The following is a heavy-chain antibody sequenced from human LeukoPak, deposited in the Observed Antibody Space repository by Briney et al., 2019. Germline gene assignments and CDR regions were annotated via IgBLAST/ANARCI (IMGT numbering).Heavy chain of an antibody. CDR2: IYYTGST. CDR1: GGSISSSSHY. D-gene: IGHD3-10*01. Sequence: SETLSLTCTVSGGSISSSSHYWGWIRQPPGKGLEWIGTIYYTGSTYYNPPLRSRVTISADTSKNQFSLKLSSVTAADTAFYYCARQKYYYGSGFDYWGQGTLVTVSS. CDR3: ARQKYYYGSGFDY. V-gene: IGHV4-39*01. J-gene: IGHJ4*02.